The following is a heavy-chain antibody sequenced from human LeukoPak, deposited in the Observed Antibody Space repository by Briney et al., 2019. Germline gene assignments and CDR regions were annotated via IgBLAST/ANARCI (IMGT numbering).Heavy chain of an antibody. Sequence: QPGGSLRLSCAASGFTFSSYAMSWVRQAPGKGLEWVSAISGSGGSTYYADSVKGRFTISRENAKNSLYLQMNSLRAGDTAVYYCARSGVTLTEFDYWGQGTLVTVSS. D-gene: IGHD3-10*01. CDR2: ISGSGGST. CDR1: GFTFSSYA. CDR3: ARSGVTLTEFDY. J-gene: IGHJ4*02. V-gene: IGHV3-23*01.